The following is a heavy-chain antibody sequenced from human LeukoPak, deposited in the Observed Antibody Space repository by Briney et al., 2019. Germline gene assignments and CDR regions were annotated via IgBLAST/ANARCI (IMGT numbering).Heavy chain of an antibody. CDR3: ARARNNYDSSGFSALDY. Sequence: GGSLRLSCAASGVAFDSHGMHWVRQAPGKGLEWVAVVWYDGSNEDYADSVKGRFTISRDNSKNTLYLQMNSLRAEDTAVYYCARARNNYDSSGFSALDYWGQGTLVTVSS. J-gene: IGHJ4*02. V-gene: IGHV3-33*01. D-gene: IGHD3-22*01. CDR1: GVAFDSHG. CDR2: VWYDGSNE.